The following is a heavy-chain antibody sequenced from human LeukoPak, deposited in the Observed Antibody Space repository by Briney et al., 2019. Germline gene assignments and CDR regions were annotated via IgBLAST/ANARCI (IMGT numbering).Heavy chain of an antibody. CDR2: ISGSGGST. CDR1: GFTFSSYA. V-gene: IGHV3-23*01. CDR3: AKDSTWRATGYYGY. D-gene: IGHD3-9*01. J-gene: IGHJ4*02. Sequence: GGSLRLSCAASGFTFSSYAMSWVRQAPGKGLEWVSAISGSGGSTYYADSVRGRFTISRDNSKNTLYLQMSSLRAEDTAVYYCAKDSTWRATGYYGYWGQGTLVTVSS.